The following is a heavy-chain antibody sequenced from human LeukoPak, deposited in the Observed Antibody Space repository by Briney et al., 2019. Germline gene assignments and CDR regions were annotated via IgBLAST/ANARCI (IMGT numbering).Heavy chain of an antibody. D-gene: IGHD4-23*01. CDR2: IIPIFGTA. CDR1: GGTFSSYA. CDR3: ASFGGDYGGNSGFDY. J-gene: IGHJ4*02. Sequence: GSSVKVSCKASGGTFSSYAISWVRPAPGQGLEWMGGIIPIFGTANYAQKFQGRVTITADESTSTAYMELSSLRSEDTAVYYCASFGGDYGGNSGFDYWGQGTLVTVSS. V-gene: IGHV1-69*01.